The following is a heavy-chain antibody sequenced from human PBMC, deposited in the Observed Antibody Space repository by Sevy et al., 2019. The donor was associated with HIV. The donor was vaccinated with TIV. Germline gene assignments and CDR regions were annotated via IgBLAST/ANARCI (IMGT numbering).Heavy chain of an antibody. CDR3: ARSNPDGYNYSYYYGMDV. V-gene: IGHV1-69*13. J-gene: IGHJ6*02. CDR1: GDTFGNYA. D-gene: IGHD5-12*01. Sequence: ASVKVSCKASGDTFGNYAIAWVPQAPGQGLEWVGGIIPVFGSANSAQKFQDRVTITADVSTSTAYMELRRLRSEDTAVYYCARSNPDGYNYSYYYGMDVWGQGTTVTVSS. CDR2: IIPVFGSA.